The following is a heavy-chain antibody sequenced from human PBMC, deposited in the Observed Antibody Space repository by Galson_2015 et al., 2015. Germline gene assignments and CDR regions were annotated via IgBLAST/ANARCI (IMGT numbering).Heavy chain of an antibody. CDR3: ARGRRLRFLEWLFATTQKGGAFDI. CDR1: GGSFSGYY. J-gene: IGHJ3*02. Sequence: SETLSLTCAVYGGSFSGYYWSWIRQPPGKGLEWIGEINHSGSTNYNTSLKSRVTISVDTSKNQFSLKLSSVTAADTAVYYCARGRRLRFLEWLFATTQKGGAFDIWGQGTMVTVSS. CDR2: INHSGST. D-gene: IGHD3-3*01. V-gene: IGHV4-34*01.